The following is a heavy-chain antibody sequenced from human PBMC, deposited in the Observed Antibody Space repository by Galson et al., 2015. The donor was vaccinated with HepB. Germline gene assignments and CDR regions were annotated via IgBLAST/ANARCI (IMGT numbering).Heavy chain of an antibody. V-gene: IGHV3-11*06. J-gene: IGHJ4*02. Sequence: SLRLSCAASGFTFSDYFMTWIRQAPGKGLEWVSHISTISSDTYYADSVKGRFTISRDNAKNSLYLQMNSPRAEDTAIYYCARAGGRDDDFWTEGEGAIDYWGRGTLVTVSS. CDR3: ARAGGRDDDFWTEGEGAIDY. CDR2: ISTISSDT. D-gene: IGHD3-3*01. CDR1: GFTFSDYF.